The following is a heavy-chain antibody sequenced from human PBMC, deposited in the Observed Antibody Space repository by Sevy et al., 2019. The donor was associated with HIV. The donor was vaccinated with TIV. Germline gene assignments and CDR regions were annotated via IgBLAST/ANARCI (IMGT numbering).Heavy chain of an antibody. J-gene: IGHJ4*02. D-gene: IGHD4-17*01. CDR2: IVVGSGNT. V-gene: IGHV1-58*01. CDR3: AAGLYGGSRPLDY. CDR1: GFTCTSSA. Sequence: ASVKVSCKASGFTCTSSAVQWVRQARGQRLEWIGWIVVGSGNTNYAQKFQERVTITRDMSTSTAYMELSSLRSEDTAVYYCAAGLYGGSRPLDYWGQGTLVTVSS.